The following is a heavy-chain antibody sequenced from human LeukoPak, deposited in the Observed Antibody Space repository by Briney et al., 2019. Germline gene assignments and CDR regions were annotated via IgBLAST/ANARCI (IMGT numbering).Heavy chain of an antibody. J-gene: IGHJ4*02. CDR2: INTYNVNT. D-gene: IGHD5-18*01. V-gene: IGHV1-18*01. CDR3: AGDSRRGYSYGYDY. CDR1: GYTFSSYG. Sequence: GASVKVSCKASGYTFSSYGVSWVRQAPGQGLEWMGWINTYNVNTNYAQKFQGRVTLTTDASTSTAYTELRSLRSDDTAVYYCAGDSRRGYSYGYDYWGQGTLVTVSS.